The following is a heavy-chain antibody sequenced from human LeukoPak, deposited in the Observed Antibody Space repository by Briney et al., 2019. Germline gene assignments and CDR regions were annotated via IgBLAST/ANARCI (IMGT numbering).Heavy chain of an antibody. CDR2: IYPDDSET. V-gene: IGHV5-51*01. CDR3: ARQRGYRMTEDGFDV. D-gene: IGHD2-2*03. J-gene: IGHJ3*01. Sequence: GESLKISCKASGYSFSDYWIGWVRHMPGKGLEWMTIIYPDDSETRYSPSLQGQVTISADKSINTAYLQWSSLKASDTGMYYCARQRGYRMTEDGFDVWGQGTMVTVS. CDR1: GYSFSDYW.